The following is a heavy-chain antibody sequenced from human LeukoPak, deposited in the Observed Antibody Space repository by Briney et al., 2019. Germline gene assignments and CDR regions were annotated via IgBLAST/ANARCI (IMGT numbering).Heavy chain of an antibody. CDR2: IYYSGST. Sequence: PSETLSLTCTVSGGSINNYYWSWIRQPPGKGLEWIGSIYYSGSTYYNPSLKSRVTISVDTSKNQFSLKLSSVTAADTAVYYCARTVDLYYYDSSGYYYHWGQGTLVTVSS. CDR3: ARTVDLYYYDSSGYYYH. D-gene: IGHD3-22*01. CDR1: GGSINNYY. J-gene: IGHJ5*02. V-gene: IGHV4-39*01.